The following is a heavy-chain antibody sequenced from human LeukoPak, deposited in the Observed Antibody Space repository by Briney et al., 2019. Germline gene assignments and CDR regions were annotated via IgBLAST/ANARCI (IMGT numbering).Heavy chain of an antibody. J-gene: IGHJ4*02. D-gene: IGHD4-23*01. CDR1: GGTSSSYY. CDR3: ARRLRWGYYFDY. CDR2: IYYSGST. V-gene: IGHV4-59*12. Sequence: SEPLFLTCTVSGGTSSSYYWCWIRHPPGKRLGWIGYIYYSGSTNYNPSLKSLATISVASSKNLFSQKLSSVTAEDTAVYYCARRLRWGYYFDYWGQGTLVTVSS.